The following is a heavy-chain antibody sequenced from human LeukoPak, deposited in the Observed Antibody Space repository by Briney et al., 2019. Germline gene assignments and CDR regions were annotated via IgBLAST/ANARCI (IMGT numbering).Heavy chain of an antibody. CDR2: ISSSGSTI. Sequence: PGGSLRLSRAASGFTFSDYYMSWIRQAPGKGLEWISYISSSGSTIYYADSVKGRFTISRDNAKNSLYLQMNSLRAEDTAVYYCARDDGDSGYDHDYWGQGTLVTVSS. V-gene: IGHV3-11*01. J-gene: IGHJ4*02. CDR1: GFTFSDYY. CDR3: ARDDGDSGYDHDY. D-gene: IGHD5-12*01.